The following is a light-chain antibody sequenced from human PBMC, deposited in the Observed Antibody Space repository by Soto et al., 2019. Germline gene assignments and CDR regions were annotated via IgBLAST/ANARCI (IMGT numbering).Light chain of an antibody. CDR1: QSVSYY. J-gene: IGKJ5*01. Sequence: EILMTQSPCTLSLSPGERATLSCRASQSVSYYLAWYRQKPGQAPRLIIYNASTSATGVPARFSGSGSGTEFTLTISSLQSEDFAFYYCQQRRHRAHAITFGQGTRLEIK. CDR2: NAS. V-gene: IGKV3-15*01. CDR3: QQRRHRAHAIT.